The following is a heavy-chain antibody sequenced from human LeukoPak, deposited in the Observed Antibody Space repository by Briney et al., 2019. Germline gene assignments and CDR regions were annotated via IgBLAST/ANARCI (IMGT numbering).Heavy chain of an antibody. J-gene: IGHJ4*02. CDR2: IYHSGST. D-gene: IGHD6-13*01. CDR3: ARAASSWSNQYYFDY. Sequence: PSEALSLTCAVSGGSISSGAYSWSWIRQPPGKGLEWIGYIYHSGSTYYNPSLKSRVTMSVDTSKNQFSLKLSSVIAADTAVYYCARAASSWSNQYYFDYWGRGTLVTVSS. CDR1: GGSISSGAYS. V-gene: IGHV4-30-4*07.